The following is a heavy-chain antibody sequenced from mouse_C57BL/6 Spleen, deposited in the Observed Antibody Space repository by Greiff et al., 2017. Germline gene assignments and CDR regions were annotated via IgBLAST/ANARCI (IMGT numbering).Heavy chain of an antibody. V-gene: IGHV1-69*01. J-gene: IGHJ4*01. CDR3: ARKNFYYGNYDYYAIDD. Sequence: VQLQQPGAELVMPGASVKLSCKASGYTFTSYWMHWVKQRPGQGLEWIGEIDPSDSYTNYNQKFKGKSTLTVDKSSSTAYMQLSSLTSEDSAVDYCARKNFYYGNYDYYAIDDWGQGTSVTVSS. CDR1: GYTFTSYW. CDR2: IDPSDSYT. D-gene: IGHD2-1*01.